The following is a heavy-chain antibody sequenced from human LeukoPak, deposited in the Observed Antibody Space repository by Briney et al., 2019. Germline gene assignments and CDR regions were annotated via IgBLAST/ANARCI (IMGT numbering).Heavy chain of an antibody. CDR2: IYYSGST. CDR1: GDSISSYY. CDR3: ARHGGSGSFYNCFDP. V-gene: IGHV4-59*08. D-gene: IGHD3-10*01. J-gene: IGHJ5*02. Sequence: SETLSLTCTVSGDSISSYYWSWIRQPPGKGLEWIGYIYYSGSTNYNPSLKSRVTISVDTSKSQFSLKLSSVTAADTAVYYCARHGGSGSFYNCFDPWGQGTLVTVSS.